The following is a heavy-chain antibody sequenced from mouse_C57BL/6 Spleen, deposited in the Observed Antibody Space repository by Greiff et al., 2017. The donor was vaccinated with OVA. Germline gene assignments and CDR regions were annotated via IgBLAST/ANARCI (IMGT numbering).Heavy chain of an antibody. CDR1: GYTFTSYW. V-gene: IGHV1-59*01. CDR2: IDPSDSYT. CDR3: ARSPRQDYGSSYVAY. Sequence: QVQLQQPGAELVRPGTSVKLSCKASGYTFTSYWMHWVKQRPGQGLEWIGVIDPSDSYTNYTQKFKGKATLTVDTSSSTAYMQLSSLTSEDSAVYYCARSPRQDYGSSYVAYWGQGTLVTVSA. D-gene: IGHD1-1*01. J-gene: IGHJ3*01.